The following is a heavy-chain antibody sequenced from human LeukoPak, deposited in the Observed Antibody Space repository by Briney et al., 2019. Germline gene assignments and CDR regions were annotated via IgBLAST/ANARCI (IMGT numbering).Heavy chain of an antibody. CDR2: INTNTGNP. CDR1: GYTFTNYA. D-gene: IGHD6-19*01. J-gene: IGHJ4*02. CDR3: ARATYSSGWYFAY. Sequence: ASVTVSCKASGYTFTNYAMNWVRQAPGQGLEWMGWINTNTGNPTYAQGFTGRFVFSLDTSVSTAYLQISGLKAEDTAVYYCARATYSSGWYFAYWGQGTLVTVSS. V-gene: IGHV7-4-1*02.